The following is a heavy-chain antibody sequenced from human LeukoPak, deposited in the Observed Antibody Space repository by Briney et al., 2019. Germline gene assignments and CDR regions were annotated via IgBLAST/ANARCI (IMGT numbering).Heavy chain of an antibody. CDR3: ARLLSRDHRTPVLNYYDSSGYYEDFDY. J-gene: IGHJ4*02. CDR2: INPSGGST. V-gene: IGHV1-46*01. D-gene: IGHD3-22*01. Sequence: ASVKVSCKASGYTFTSYYMHWVRQAPGQGLEWMGTINPSGGSTSYAQKFQGRVTMTRDTSTSTVYMELSSLRSEDTAVYYCARLLSRDHRTPVLNYYDSSGYYEDFDYWGQGTLVTVSS. CDR1: GYTFTSYY.